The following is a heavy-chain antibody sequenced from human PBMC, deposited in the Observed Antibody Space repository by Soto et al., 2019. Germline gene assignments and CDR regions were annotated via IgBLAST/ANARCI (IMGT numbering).Heavy chain of an antibody. CDR1: GGSISSYY. J-gene: IGHJ4*02. CDR3: ARGTTVIPLFDY. CDR2: IYYSGST. Sequence: SETLSLTCTVSGGSISSYYWSWIRQPPGKGLEWIGYIYYSGSTNYNPSLKSRVTISVDTSKNQFSLKLSSVTAADTAVYYCARGTTVIPLFDYWGQGTLVTVSS. D-gene: IGHD4-17*01. V-gene: IGHV4-59*01.